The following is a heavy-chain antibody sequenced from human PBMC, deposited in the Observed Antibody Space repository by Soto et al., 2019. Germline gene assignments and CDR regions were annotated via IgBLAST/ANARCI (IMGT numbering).Heavy chain of an antibody. CDR3: ARGTFMITFGGVIVFPSFDP. CDR1: GYTFTSYD. V-gene: IGHV1-8*01. J-gene: IGHJ5*02. CDR2: MNPNSGNT. Sequence: ASVKVSCKASGYTFTSYDINWVRQATGQGLEWMGWMNPNSGNTGYAQKFQGRVTMTRNTSISTAYMELSSLRSEDTAVYYCARGTFMITFGGVIVFPSFDPWGQGTLVTVSS. D-gene: IGHD3-16*02.